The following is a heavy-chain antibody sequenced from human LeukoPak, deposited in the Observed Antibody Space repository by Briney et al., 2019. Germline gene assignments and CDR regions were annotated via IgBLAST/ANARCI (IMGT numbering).Heavy chain of an antibody. Sequence: SQTLSLTCTLSGGSISSGSYYWSWIRQPAGKGLEWIGRIYTSGSTNYNPSLKSRVTISVDTSKNQFSLKLSSVTAADTAVYYCARVRPEITIFGVVMIFDYWGQGTLVTVSS. J-gene: IGHJ4*02. D-gene: IGHD3-3*01. V-gene: IGHV4-61*02. CDR1: GGSISSGSYY. CDR2: IYTSGST. CDR3: ARVRPEITIFGVVMIFDY.